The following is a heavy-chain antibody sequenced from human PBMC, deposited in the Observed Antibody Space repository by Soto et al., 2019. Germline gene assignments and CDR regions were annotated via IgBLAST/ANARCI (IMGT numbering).Heavy chain of an antibody. Sequence: QVQLVESGGGVVQPGRSLRLSCAASGFTFSSYGMHWVRQAPGKGLEWVAVISYDGSNKYYADSVKGRFTISRDNSKNTLYLQMYSLRAGDTAVYYWAKDDYYYDSSGYFQHWGQGTLVTVSS. J-gene: IGHJ1*01. V-gene: IGHV3-30*18. D-gene: IGHD3-22*01. CDR3: AKDDYYYDSSGYFQH. CDR1: GFTFSSYG. CDR2: ISYDGSNK.